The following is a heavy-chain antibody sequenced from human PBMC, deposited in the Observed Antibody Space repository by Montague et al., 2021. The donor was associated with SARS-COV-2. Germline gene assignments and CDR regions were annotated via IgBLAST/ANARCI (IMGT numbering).Heavy chain of an antibody. V-gene: IGHV4-31*03. CDR1: GDSLSIGGYY. CDR3: AKDATSSTNYFDP. D-gene: IGHD4/OR15-4a*01. Sequence: TLSLTCTVSGDSLSIGGYYWTWIRQHPGKGLEWIGYVYHTGKTYCNPSLESRVTMSVDTSKNQFYLNLRSVTAADTAVYYCAKDATSSTNYFDPWGQGILVTVSS. J-gene: IGHJ5*02. CDR2: VYHTGKT.